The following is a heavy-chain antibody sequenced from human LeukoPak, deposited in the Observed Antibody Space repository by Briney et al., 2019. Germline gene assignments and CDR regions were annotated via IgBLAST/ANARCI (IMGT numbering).Heavy chain of an antibody. Sequence: GASVKVSCKVSGYTRTELSMHWVRQAPGKGLEWMGGFDPEDGETIYAQKFQGRVTMTEDTSTDTAYMELSSLRSEDTAVYYCAKHEVQSIAVAGRVIRFDPWGQGTLVTVSS. CDR3: AKHEVQSIAVAGRVIRFDP. CDR1: GYTRTELS. CDR2: FDPEDGET. J-gene: IGHJ5*02. D-gene: IGHD6-19*01. V-gene: IGHV1-24*01.